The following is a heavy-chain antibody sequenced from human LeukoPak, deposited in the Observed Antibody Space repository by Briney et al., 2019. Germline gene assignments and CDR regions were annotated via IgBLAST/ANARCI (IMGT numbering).Heavy chain of an antibody. V-gene: IGHV1-2*02. CDR2: INPNSGGT. D-gene: IGHD2-2*01. J-gene: IGHJ6*03. Sequence: ASVKVSCKASGYTFTGYYMHWARQAPGQGLEWMGWINPNSGGTNYAQKFQGRVTMTRDTSISTAYMELSRLRSDDTAVYYCARGYQLPRVYYYYMDVWGKGTTVTVSS. CDR3: ARGYQLPRVYYYYMDV. CDR1: GYTFTGYY.